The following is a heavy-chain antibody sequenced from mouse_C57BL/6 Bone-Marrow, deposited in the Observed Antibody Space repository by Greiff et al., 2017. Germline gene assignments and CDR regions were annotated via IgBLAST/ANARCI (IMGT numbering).Heavy chain of an antibody. V-gene: IGHV7-1*01. Sequence: EVKLVESGGGLVQSGRSLRLSCAISGFTFSDFYMEGVRLAPRKGLERISARRNKANDYTTAYSASVNGRIIVSRDTSQSILDLQMNALRAENTDIYYCARDAYYDYAQYYAMDYWGQGTSVTVSS. D-gene: IGHD2-4*01. J-gene: IGHJ4*01. CDR2: RRNKANDYTT. CDR1: GFTFSDFY. CDR3: ARDAYYDYAQYYAMDY.